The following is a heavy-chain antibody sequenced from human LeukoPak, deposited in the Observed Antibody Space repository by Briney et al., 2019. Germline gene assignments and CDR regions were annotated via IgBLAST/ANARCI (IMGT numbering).Heavy chain of an antibody. CDR3: ARGSAGFDY. J-gene: IGHJ4*02. D-gene: IGHD6-13*01. V-gene: IGHV4-34*01. Sequence: SETLSLTCAVYGGSFSGYYWSWIRQPPGKGLEWIGEINHSGSTNYNPSLKSRVTIPVDTSKNQFSLKLSSVTAADTAVYFCARGSAGFDYWGQGTLVTVSS. CDR2: INHSGST. CDR1: GGSFSGYY.